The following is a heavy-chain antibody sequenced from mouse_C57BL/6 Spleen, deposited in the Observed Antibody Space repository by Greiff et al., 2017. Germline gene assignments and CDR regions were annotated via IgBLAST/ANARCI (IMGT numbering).Heavy chain of an antibody. CDR1: GYTFTDYY. J-gene: IGHJ4*01. CDR2: IYPGSGNT. V-gene: IGHV1-76*01. Sequence: QVQLQQSGAELVRPGASVKLSCKASGYTFTDYYINWVKQRPGQGLEWIARIYPGSGNTYYNEKFKGKATLTAEKSSSTAYMQLSSLTSEDSAVYFCAIITTTDAMDYWGQGTSVTVSS. CDR3: AIITTTDAMDY. D-gene: IGHD1-2*01.